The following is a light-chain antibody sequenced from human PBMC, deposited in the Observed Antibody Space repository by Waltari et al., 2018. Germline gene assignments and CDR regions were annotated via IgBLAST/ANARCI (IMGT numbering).Light chain of an antibody. J-gene: IGKJ4*01. CDR2: GTS. CDR1: QSVISIS. CDR3: QQYDGSIRT. Sequence: IVLTQSPDTLSLSPGARATLSCRTSQSVISISLAWLQQTPGQAPRLVIYGTSNRATGFPDRFRGSGSETDFTLTISRLEPEDFAMYYCQQYDGSIRTFGGGTKVE. V-gene: IGKV3-20*01.